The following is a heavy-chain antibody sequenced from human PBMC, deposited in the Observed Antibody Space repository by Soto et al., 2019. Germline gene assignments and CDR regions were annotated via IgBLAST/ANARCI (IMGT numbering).Heavy chain of an antibody. J-gene: IGHJ3*02. V-gene: IGHV5-51*01. CDR1: GYRFTNYW. Sequence: PGESLKISCKGSGYRFTNYWIGWVRQMPGKGLEWMGIIYPGDSDTRYSPSFQGQVTISADKSISTAYLQWSSLKASDTAMYYCARQLDSSGYYWAIWGQGTMVTVSS. CDR3: ARQLDSSGYYWAI. D-gene: IGHD3-22*01. CDR2: IYPGDSDT.